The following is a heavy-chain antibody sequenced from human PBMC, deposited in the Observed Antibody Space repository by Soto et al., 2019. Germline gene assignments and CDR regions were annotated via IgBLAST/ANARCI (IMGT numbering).Heavy chain of an antibody. V-gene: IGHV4-59*01. CDR1: GGSISSYY. D-gene: IGHD3-3*01. CDR2: IYYSGST. J-gene: IGHJ3*02. CDR3: ARGAGVVPKIAFAI. Sequence: SETLSLTCTVSGGSISSYYWSWIRQPPGKGLEWIGYIYYSGSTNYNPSLKSRVTISVDTSKNQFSLKLSSVTAADTAVYYCARGAGVVPKIAFAIWGQGTMVTVSS.